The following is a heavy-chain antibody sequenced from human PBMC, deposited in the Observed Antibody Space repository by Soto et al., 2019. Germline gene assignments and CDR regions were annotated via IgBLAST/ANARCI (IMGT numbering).Heavy chain of an antibody. J-gene: IGHJ6*02. CDR3: ARESPRALDVVVVAATLYYYYGMDV. D-gene: IGHD2-15*01. Sequence: QVQLVQSGAEVKKPGSSVKVSCKASGGTFSSYAISWVRQAPGQGLEWMGGIIPIFGTANYAQKFQGRVTITADESTRTAYMELSSLRSEDTAVYYCARESPRALDVVVVAATLYYYYGMDVWGQGTTVTVSS. V-gene: IGHV1-69*01. CDR1: GGTFSSYA. CDR2: IIPIFGTA.